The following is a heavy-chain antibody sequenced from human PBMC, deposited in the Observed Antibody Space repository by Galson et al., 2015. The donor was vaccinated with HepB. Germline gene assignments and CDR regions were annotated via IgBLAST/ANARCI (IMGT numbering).Heavy chain of an antibody. Sequence: SLRLSCAASGFTFSSFAMSWVRQAPGKGLEWVSVISGSGGSTHYADSVKGRFTISRDDSKNTLYLQMNSLSAEDTAVYYCAEDRTSSSPAPDYWGQGTLVTVSS. CDR3: AEDRTSSSPAPDY. D-gene: IGHD6-6*01. CDR1: GFTFSSFA. J-gene: IGHJ4*02. V-gene: IGHV3-23*01. CDR2: ISGSGGST.